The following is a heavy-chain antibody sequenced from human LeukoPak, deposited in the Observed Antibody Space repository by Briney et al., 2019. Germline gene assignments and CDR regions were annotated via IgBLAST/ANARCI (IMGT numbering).Heavy chain of an antibody. CDR3: ARIPDLGGYSGYGS. CDR2: ISAYNGNT. D-gene: IGHD5-12*01. CDR1: GYTFTSYG. V-gene: IGHV1-18*01. J-gene: IGHJ5*02. Sequence: ASVKVSCKASGYTFTSYGISWVRQAPGQGLEWMGWISAYNGNTNYAQKLQGRVTMTTDTSTSTAYMELRSLRSDDTAVYYCARIPDLGGYSGYGSWGQGALVTVSS.